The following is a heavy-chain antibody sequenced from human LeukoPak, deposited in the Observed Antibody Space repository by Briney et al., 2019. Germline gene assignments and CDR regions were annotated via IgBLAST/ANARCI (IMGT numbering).Heavy chain of an antibody. CDR1: GFTFNDYY. V-gene: IGHV3-11*01. D-gene: IGHD5-24*01. J-gene: IGHJ3*02. CDR3: GVDRSVEMATVRDAFDI. CDR2: ISSSGSTI. Sequence: PGGSLRLSCAASGFTFNDYYMSWIRQAPGKGVEWVSYISSSGSTIYYADSVKGRFTISRENAKNSLYLQMSSLRAEDRGGGGGGVDRSVEMATVRDAFDIWGQGTMVTVSS.